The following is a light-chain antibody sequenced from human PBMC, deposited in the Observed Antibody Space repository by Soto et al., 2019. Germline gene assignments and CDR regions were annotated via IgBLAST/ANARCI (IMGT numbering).Light chain of an antibody. CDR1: QSINSKS. V-gene: IGKV3-20*01. Sequence: IVLTHSPGSLSLSPGEGATVSCRVSQSINSKSLVWYQRKFGQAPRLLIYNTSSRATGIPDRFSGSGSGTDFTLSISRLEPEDFDVYYCQHYGGSSIFGPGTKVDIK. J-gene: IGKJ3*01. CDR3: QHYGGSSI. CDR2: NTS.